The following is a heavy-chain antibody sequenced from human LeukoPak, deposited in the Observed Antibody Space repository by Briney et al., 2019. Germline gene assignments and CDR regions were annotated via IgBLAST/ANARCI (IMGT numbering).Heavy chain of an antibody. J-gene: IGHJ4*02. CDR1: GFTFSSYA. Sequence: GGSLTLSCAASGFTFSSYAMTWVRQAPGKGLEWVSSISSSSSYIYYADSVKGRFTISRDNAKNSLYLQMNSLRAEDTAVYYCARDLVATRDFDYWGQGTLVTVSS. CDR2: ISSSSSYI. D-gene: IGHD5-24*01. V-gene: IGHV3-21*01. CDR3: ARDLVATRDFDY.